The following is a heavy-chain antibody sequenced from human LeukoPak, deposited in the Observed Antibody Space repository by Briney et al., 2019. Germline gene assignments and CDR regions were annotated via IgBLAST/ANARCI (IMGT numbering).Heavy chain of an antibody. J-gene: IGHJ5*02. CDR2: IWADGTT. D-gene: IGHD5-24*01. CDR1: GFSVSNNY. CDR3: ARDGAGIESWVELDP. V-gene: IGHV3-66*02. Sequence: GESLRLSCAASGFSVSNNYMAWARQAPGRRLEWVSFIWADGTTFYTDSVRGRFTVSRDQFKNTLYLQMSSLRPDDTALYYCARDGAGIESWVELDPWGQGTQVTVSA.